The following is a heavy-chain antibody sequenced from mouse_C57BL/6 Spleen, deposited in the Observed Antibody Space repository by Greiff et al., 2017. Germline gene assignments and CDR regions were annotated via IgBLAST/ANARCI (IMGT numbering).Heavy chain of an antibody. CDR2: IWWDDDK. CDR1: GFSLSTFGLG. D-gene: IGHD1-1*01. J-gene: IGHJ4*01. Sequence: QVTLKESGPGILQPSQTLSLTCSFSGFSLSTFGLGVGWIRQPSGKGLEWLAHIWWDDDKYYNPALKSRLTISTDTSKHQVFLKIANVDTADTATYYCARIATTVVAPYAMNYWGQRTSVTASS. CDR3: ARIATTVVAPYAMNY. V-gene: IGHV8-8*01.